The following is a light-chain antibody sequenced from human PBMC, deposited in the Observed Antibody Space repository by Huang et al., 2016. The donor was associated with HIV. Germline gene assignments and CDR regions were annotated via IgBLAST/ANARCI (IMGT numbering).Light chain of an antibody. J-gene: IGKJ5*01. V-gene: IGKV3-20*01. Sequence: EIVLTQSPGTLSLFPGERATLSCRASQSVSSSYLAWYQQKPGQAPRLLIYCASNGATGIPARFSGSGSGTDFTLTISRVEPEDFAVYYCQQYGGSPITFGQGTRLEIK. CDR3: QQYGGSPIT. CDR1: QSVSSSY. CDR2: CAS.